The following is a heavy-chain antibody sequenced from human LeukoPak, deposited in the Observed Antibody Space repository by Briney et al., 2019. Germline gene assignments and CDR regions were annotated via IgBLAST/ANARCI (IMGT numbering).Heavy chain of an antibody. CDR1: GFTFSTFA. Sequence: PGGSLRLSCAASGFTFSTFAMIWVRQPPGKGLEWVSSISSSSSYIYYADSVKGRFTISRDNAKNSLYLQMNSLRAEDTAVYYCARGGPPDYWGQGTLVTVSS. CDR3: ARGGPPDY. V-gene: IGHV3-21*01. J-gene: IGHJ4*02. D-gene: IGHD3-16*01. CDR2: ISSSSSYI.